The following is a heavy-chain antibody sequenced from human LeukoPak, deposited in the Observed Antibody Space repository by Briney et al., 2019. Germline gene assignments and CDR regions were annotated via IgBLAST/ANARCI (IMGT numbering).Heavy chain of an antibody. V-gene: IGHV1-18*01. D-gene: IGHD3-22*01. CDR2: ISPYSGNT. CDR3: ARNILSGDGSGSPIDY. CDR1: GYTFTSYG. Sequence: GASVKVSCKASGYTFTSYGISWVRQAPGQGLEWMGRISPYSGNTNYAQKFQGRVTMPTDTSTSTAYMELRSLRSDDTAVYFRARNILSGDGSGSPIDYWGPGTLVTVSS. J-gene: IGHJ4*02.